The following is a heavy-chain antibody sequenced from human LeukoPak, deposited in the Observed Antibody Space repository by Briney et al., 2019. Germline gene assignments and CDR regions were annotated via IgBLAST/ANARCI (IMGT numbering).Heavy chain of an antibody. Sequence: ASVKVSCTASGYTFTSYGISWVRQAPGQGLEWMGWISAYNGNTNYAQKLQGRVTMTTDTSTSTAYTELRSLRSDDTAVYYCARGAVRTSGWAKYFQHWGQGTLVTVSS. CDR3: ARGAVRTSGWAKYFQH. J-gene: IGHJ1*01. V-gene: IGHV1-18*01. CDR2: ISAYNGNT. D-gene: IGHD6-19*01. CDR1: GYTFTSYG.